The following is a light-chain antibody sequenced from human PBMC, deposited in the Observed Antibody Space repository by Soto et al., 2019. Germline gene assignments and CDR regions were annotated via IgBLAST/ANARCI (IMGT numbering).Light chain of an antibody. CDR1: SSDVGGYNY. J-gene: IGLJ1*01. Sequence: QSVLTQPASVSGSPGQSTTISCTGTSSDVGGYNYVSWYQQHPGKAPKLIIYEVSNRPSGVSNRFSGSKSGNTASLTISGLQAEDEADYYCNSYTSKSTGVFGTGTKVTVL. CDR2: EVS. CDR3: NSYTSKSTGV. V-gene: IGLV2-14*01.